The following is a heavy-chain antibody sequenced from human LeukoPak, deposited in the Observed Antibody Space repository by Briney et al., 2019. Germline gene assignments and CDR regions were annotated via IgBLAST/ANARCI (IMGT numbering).Heavy chain of an antibody. D-gene: IGHD6-13*01. CDR1: GYSFTSYW. CDR2: IYPGDSDT. J-gene: IGHJ5*02. Sequence: GGSLKISCKGSGYSFTSYWIGWVRQMPGKGVEWMGIIYPGDSDTRYSPSFQGQVTISADKSISTACLQWSSLKASDTAMYYCARLSSEQLAHNWFDPWGQGTLVTVSS. CDR3: ARLSSEQLAHNWFDP. V-gene: IGHV5-51*01.